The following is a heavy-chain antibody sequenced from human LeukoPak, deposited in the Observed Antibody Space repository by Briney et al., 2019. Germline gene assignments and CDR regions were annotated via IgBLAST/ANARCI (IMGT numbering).Heavy chain of an antibody. CDR3: AKDFRIGYSAHFDY. D-gene: IGHD2-21*01. V-gene: IGHV3-30*18. Sequence: GRSLRLSCAPSGFTFSRHGMHWVRQAPGKGLEWVAIISNDGSRKYYAHSVEGRFTISRDNSKNTLYLQMDSLRGEDTAVYYCAKDFRIGYSAHFDYWGQGALVTVSS. CDR2: ISNDGSRK. CDR1: GFTFSRHG. J-gene: IGHJ4*02.